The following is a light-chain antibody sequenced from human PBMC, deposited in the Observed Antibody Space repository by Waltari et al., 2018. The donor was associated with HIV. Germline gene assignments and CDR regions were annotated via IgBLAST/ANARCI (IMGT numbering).Light chain of an antibody. CDR1: SSDVGGYNY. V-gene: IGLV2-11*01. CDR2: DVN. CDR3: YSYAGSYTSV. Sequence: QSALTQPRSVSGSPGQPVTISCTGTSSDVGGYNYVSWYQQHPGKAPKLMIYDVNKRPSGVPDRFACSKSGNTASLTISGLQTEDEADYYCYSYAGSYTSVFGTGTAVTVL. J-gene: IGLJ1*01.